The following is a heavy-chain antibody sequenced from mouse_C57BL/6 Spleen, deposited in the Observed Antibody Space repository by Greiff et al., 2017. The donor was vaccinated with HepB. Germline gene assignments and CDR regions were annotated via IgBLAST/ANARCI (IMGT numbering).Heavy chain of an antibody. Sequence: QVQLQQPGAELVMPGASVKLSCKASGYTFTSYWMHWVKQRPGQGLEWIGEIDPSDSYTNYNQKFKGKSTLTVDKSSSTAYMQLSSLTSEDSAVYECARGGSSAFDYWGQGTTLTVSS. CDR2: IDPSDSYT. CDR1: GYTFTSYW. J-gene: IGHJ2*01. CDR3: ARGGSSAFDY. D-gene: IGHD3-2*02. V-gene: IGHV1-69*01.